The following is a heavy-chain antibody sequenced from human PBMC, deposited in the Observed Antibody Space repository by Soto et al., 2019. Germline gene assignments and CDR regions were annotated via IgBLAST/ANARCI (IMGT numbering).Heavy chain of an antibody. CDR1: GFTFSGYA. CDR3: AKDERCVNYYDSFDY. J-gene: IGHJ4*02. V-gene: IGHV3-23*01. CDR2: ISGSGGST. D-gene: IGHD3-22*01. Sequence: GGSLRLSCAASGFTFSGYAMSWVRQAPGKGLEWVSPISGSGGSTYYADSVKGRFTISRDNSKNTLYLQMNSLRAEDTAVYYCAKDERCVNYYDSFDYWGQGTLVTVSS.